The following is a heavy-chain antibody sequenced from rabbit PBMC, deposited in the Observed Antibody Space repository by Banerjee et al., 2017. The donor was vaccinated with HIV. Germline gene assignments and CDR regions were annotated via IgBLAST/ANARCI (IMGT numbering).Heavy chain of an antibody. CDR2: IGAGSSGVT. CDR1: GFDFSSYW. CDR3: ARADGGGDNYAPTYFNL. Sequence: QEQLEESGGDLVKPEGSLTLTCKASGFDFSSYWRCWVRQAPGKGLEWIACIGAGSSGVTYYATWAKGRFTISKTSSTTVTLQMTSLTAADTATYFCARADGGGDNYAPTYFNLWGPGTLVTVS. V-gene: IGHV1S45*01. J-gene: IGHJ4*01. D-gene: IGHD4-2*01.